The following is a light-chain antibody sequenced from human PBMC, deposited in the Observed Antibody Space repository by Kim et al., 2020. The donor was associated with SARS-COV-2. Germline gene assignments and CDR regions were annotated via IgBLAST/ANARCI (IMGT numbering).Light chain of an antibody. CDR3: SSYTSSSTLPYV. CDR2: DVS. J-gene: IGLJ1*01. CDR1: SSDVGGYNY. Sequence: SITFPCTGTSSDVGGYNYVSWYQQHPGKAPKLMIYDVSNRPSGVSNRFSGSKSGNTASLTISGLQAEDEADYYCSSYTSSSTLPYVFGTGTKVTVL. V-gene: IGLV2-14*03.